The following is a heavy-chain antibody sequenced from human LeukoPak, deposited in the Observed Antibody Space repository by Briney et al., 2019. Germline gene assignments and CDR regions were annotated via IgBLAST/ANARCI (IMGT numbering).Heavy chain of an antibody. V-gene: IGHV1-2*06. CDR3: ARSTMVRGVTRTLD. D-gene: IGHD3-10*01. J-gene: IGHJ3*01. Sequence: ASVKVSCKASGYTFTGYYMHWVRQAPGQGLEWMGRINPNSGGTNYAQKFQGRVTMTRDTSISTAYMELSRPRSDDTAVYYCARSTMVRGVTRTLDWGQGTMVTVSS. CDR1: GYTFTGYY. CDR2: INPNSGGT.